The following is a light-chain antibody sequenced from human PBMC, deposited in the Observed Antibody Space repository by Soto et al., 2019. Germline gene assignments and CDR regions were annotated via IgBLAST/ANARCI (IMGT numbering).Light chain of an antibody. J-gene: IGLJ2*01. Sequence: QSALTQPASVSGSPGQSITISCTGTSSDVGAYKYVSWYQQHPGKAPKLVIFEVHNRPSGVSNRFSGSKSGNTASLTISGLQSEDEADYYCTSYTTSGPPVVFGGGTQLTVL. CDR3: TSYTTSGPPVV. CDR1: SSDVGAYKY. V-gene: IGLV2-14*01. CDR2: EVH.